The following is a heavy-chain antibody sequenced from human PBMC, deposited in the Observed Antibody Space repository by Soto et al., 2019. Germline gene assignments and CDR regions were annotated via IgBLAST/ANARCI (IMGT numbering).Heavy chain of an antibody. D-gene: IGHD2-2*01. CDR2: INHSGST. J-gene: IGHJ5*02. CDR1: GVSFSGYY. Sequence: PSETLSLTCAFYGVSFSGYYWSCIRHPPGKWLEWIGEINHSGSTNYNPSLKSRITISVDTSKNQFSLKLSSVTAADTAVYYCARGRSTPVVTAAKNWFEPWGQGTLVIVS. CDR3: ARGRSTPVVTAAKNWFEP. V-gene: IGHV4-34*01.